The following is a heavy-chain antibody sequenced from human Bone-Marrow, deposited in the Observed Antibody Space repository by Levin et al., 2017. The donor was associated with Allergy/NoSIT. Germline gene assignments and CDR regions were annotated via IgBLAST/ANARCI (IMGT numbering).Heavy chain of an antibody. D-gene: IGHD6-13*01. Sequence: LSLPCAASGFTFGSYGMHWVRQAPGKGLQWVAVISYDGKTKYYADSLKGRFTISREDSKNTLYLQMNSLKPEDTAVYYCAKDAAAGDPFDYWGQGTLVTVSS. CDR2: ISYDGKTK. CDR1: GFTFGSYG. CDR3: AKDAAAGDPFDY. J-gene: IGHJ4*02. V-gene: IGHV3-30*18.